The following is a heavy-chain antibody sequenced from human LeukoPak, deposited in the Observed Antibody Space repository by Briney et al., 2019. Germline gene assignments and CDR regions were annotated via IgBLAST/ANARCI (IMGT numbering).Heavy chain of an antibody. V-gene: IGHV3-7*01. D-gene: IGHD3-22*01. CDR3: ARDSVPINYDSSGYDY. Sequence: PGGSLRLSCVASGFTSSAFCMSWVRRPPGKGLEWVANIKKDGSEKEYVDSVKGRFTIFRDNAKNSVYLQMNSLRAEDTAVYYCARDSVPINYDSSGYDYWGQGTLVTVSS. J-gene: IGHJ4*02. CDR1: GFTSSAFC. CDR2: IKKDGSEK.